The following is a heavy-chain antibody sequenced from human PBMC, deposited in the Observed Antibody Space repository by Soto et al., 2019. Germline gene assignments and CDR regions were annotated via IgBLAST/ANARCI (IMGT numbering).Heavy chain of an antibody. D-gene: IGHD5-18*01. V-gene: IGHV3-53*01. J-gene: IGHJ4*02. CDR1: GFTVTDNH. Sequence: VQLVESGGGLVQPGGSLRLSCAGSGFTVTDNHMTWVRQAPGRGPEWASTIYYNGNTFHADSVWGRFTISRDTSKNMVYLQMNSLRAEDTAVYYCATGGDTAKDGYWGQGTLVTVSS. CDR3: ATGGDTAKDGY. CDR2: IYYNGNT.